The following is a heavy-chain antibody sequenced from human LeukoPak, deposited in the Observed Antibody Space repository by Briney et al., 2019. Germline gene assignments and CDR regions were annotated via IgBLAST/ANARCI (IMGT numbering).Heavy chain of an antibody. CDR2: IYYSGST. V-gene: IGHV4-59*11. Sequence: SETLSLTCTVSGGSISSHYWSWIRQPPGKGLEWIGYIYYSGSTNYNPSLKSRVNISVDTSKNQFSLKLSSVTAADTAVYYCARGITYYYDSSGYYGFDPWGQGNLVTVSS. CDR1: GGSISSHY. CDR3: ARGITYYYDSSGYYGFDP. D-gene: IGHD3-22*01. J-gene: IGHJ5*02.